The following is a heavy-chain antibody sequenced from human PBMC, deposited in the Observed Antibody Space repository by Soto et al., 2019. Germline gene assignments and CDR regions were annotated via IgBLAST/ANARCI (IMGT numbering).Heavy chain of an antibody. D-gene: IGHD3-22*01. CDR3: ARDLFNYYDSSGYYPAPYFDY. J-gene: IGHJ4*02. V-gene: IGHV1-18*01. CDR2: ISAYNGNT. Sequence: GASVKVSCKASGYTFTSYGISWVRQAPGQGLEWMGWISAYNGNTNYAQKLQGRVTMTTDTSTSTAYMELRSLRSDDTAVYYCARDLFNYYDSSGYYPAPYFDYWGQGTLVTVSS. CDR1: GYTFTSYG.